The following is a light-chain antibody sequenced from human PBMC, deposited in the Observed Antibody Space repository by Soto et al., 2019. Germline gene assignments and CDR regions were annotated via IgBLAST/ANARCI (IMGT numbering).Light chain of an antibody. J-gene: IGLJ3*02. V-gene: IGLV3-25*03. CDR2: QDS. CDR3: QSADSSGTWV. CDR1: ALPKQY. Sequence: SYELTQPPSMSVSPGQTARITCSGDALPKQYAYWYQQKAGQAPVLVIYQDSERPSGIPERFSGSSSGTTVTLTISGVQAEDEAGYYCQSADSSGTWVFGGGTKLTVL.